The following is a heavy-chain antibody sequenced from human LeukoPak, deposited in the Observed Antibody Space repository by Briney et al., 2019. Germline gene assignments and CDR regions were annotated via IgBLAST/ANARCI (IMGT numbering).Heavy chain of an antibody. V-gene: IGHV3-11*04. CDR2: ISSSGSTI. CDR1: GFTFSDYY. J-gene: IGHJ4*02. CDR3: ARDPGILTGYYDY. D-gene: IGHD3-9*01. Sequence: GGSMRLSCAASGFTFSDYYMSWIRQAPGKGLEWGSYISSSGSTIYYADSVKGRFTISRDNAKISLYLQMNSRRAEDTAVYYCARDPGILTGYYDYWGQGTLVTVSS.